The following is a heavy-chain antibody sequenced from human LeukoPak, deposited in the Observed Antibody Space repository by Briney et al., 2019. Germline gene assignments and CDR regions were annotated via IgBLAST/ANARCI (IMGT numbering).Heavy chain of an antibody. J-gene: IGHJ1*01. CDR1: GFTFSSYS. Sequence: GGSLRLSCAASGFTFSSYSMNWVRQAPGKGLEWLSSISSSSSYIYYAASVKGRFTISRDHAKNSLYLQMNSLRAEDTAVYYCAGETQDCSSWFSAAAAEYSQHWGQGTLVTVSS. V-gene: IGHV3-21*01. CDR2: ISSSSSYI. D-gene: IGHD6-13*01. CDR3: AGETQDCSSWFSAAAAEYSQH.